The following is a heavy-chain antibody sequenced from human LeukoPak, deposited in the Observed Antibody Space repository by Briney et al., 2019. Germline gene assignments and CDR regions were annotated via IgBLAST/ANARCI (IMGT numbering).Heavy chain of an antibody. V-gene: IGHV4-31*03. CDR2: IYYSGST. J-gene: IGHJ4*02. CDR1: GGSISSGGYY. CDR3: ARGPARTFDY. Sequence: SETLSLTCTVSGGSISSGGYYWSWIRQYPGKGLEWIGYIYYSGSTYYNPSLKSRVTISVDTSKNQFSLKLSSVTAADTAVYYCARGPARTFDYWGQGTLVTVSS.